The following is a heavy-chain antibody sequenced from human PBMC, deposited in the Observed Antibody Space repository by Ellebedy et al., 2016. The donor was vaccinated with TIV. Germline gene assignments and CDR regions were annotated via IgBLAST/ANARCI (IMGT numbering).Heavy chain of an antibody. CDR1: GGSFSGYY. D-gene: IGHD1-26*01. CDR3: ARVLMEWELQTARFDY. Sequence: SETLSLTXAVYGGSFSGYYWSWIRQPPGKGLEWIGEINHSGSTNYNPSLKSRVTISVDTSKNQFSLKLSSVTAADTAVYYCARVLMEWELQTARFDYWGQGTLVTVSS. V-gene: IGHV4-34*01. CDR2: INHSGST. J-gene: IGHJ4*02.